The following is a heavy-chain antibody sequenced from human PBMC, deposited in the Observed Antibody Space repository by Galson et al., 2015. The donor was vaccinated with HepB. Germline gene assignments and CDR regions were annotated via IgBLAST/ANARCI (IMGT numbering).Heavy chain of an antibody. CDR3: ARLTQSVAAADFQYYYYYGMDV. Sequence: QSGAEVKKPGESLRISCKGSGYSFTSYWISWVRQMPGKGLEWMGRIDPSDSYTNYSPSFQGHVTISADKSISTAYLQWSSLKASDTAMYYCARLTQSVAAADFQYYYYYGMDVWGQGTTVTVSS. V-gene: IGHV5-10-1*01. D-gene: IGHD6-13*01. CDR2: IDPSDSYT. CDR1: GYSFTSYW. J-gene: IGHJ6*02.